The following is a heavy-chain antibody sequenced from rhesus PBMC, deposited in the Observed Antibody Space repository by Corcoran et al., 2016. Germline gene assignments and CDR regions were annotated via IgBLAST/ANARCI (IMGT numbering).Heavy chain of an antibody. CDR1: GGSISASYW. J-gene: IGHJ3*01. CDR2: IYGSSTRT. Sequence: QVQLQESGPGVVKPSETLSLTCAVSGGSISASYWWSWIRQPPGKGLEWIGYIYGSSTRTNSTPSRKIRVTISKSPSKTQFSLNLTSVTAADTAVYYCARRGCTGSDCYVSAFDFWGQGLRVTVSS. V-gene: IGHV4S10*01. D-gene: IGHD2-21*01. CDR3: ARRGCTGSDCYVSAFDF.